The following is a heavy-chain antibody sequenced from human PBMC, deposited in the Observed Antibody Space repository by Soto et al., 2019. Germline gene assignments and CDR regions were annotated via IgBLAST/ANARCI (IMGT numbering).Heavy chain of an antibody. CDR2: ISWDGSNR. CDR1: GFTFDEYA. D-gene: IGHD3-3*01. CDR3: AKDISRGPTRNYYFWSGPDY. Sequence: GSLRLSCAASGFTFDEYAMHWVRQPPGKGLEWVSLISWDGSNRYYADSVQGRFTISRDNSKYSLYLEMNSLRPEDTALYYCAKDISRGPTRNYYFWSGPDYWRQGTLVTASS. J-gene: IGHJ4*02. V-gene: IGHV3-43D*04.